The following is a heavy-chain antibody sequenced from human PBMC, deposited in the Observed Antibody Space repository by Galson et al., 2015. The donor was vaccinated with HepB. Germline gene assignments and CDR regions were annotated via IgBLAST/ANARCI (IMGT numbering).Heavy chain of an antibody. D-gene: IGHD3-22*01. J-gene: IGHJ3*02. CDR1: GGTFSSYA. V-gene: IGHV1-69*13. Sequence: SVKVSCKASGGTFSSYAISWVRQAPGQGLEWMGGIIPIFGTANYAQKFQGRVTITADESTSTAYMELSSLRSEDTAVYYCARGRYYDSSGYYYEDHDAFDIWGQGTMVTVSS. CDR2: IIPIFGTA. CDR3: ARGRYYDSSGYYYEDHDAFDI.